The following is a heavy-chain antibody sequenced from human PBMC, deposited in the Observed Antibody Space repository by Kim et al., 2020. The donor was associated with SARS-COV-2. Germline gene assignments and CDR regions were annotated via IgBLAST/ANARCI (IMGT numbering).Heavy chain of an antibody. V-gene: IGHV3-23*01. CDR3: ANSRGYSYFVEY. D-gene: IGHD5-18*01. J-gene: IGHJ4*02. CDR2: T. Sequence: TNYAESVKGGFTISKDNSKNTQYLELKSRGAEDTAVYYCANSRGYSYFVEYWGQGTLVTVSS.